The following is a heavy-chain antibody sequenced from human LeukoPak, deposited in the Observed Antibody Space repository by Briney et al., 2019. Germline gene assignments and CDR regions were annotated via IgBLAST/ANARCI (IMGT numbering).Heavy chain of an antibody. D-gene: IGHD3-3*01. Sequence: QPGRSLRLSCTASGFTFGDYAMSWVRQAPGKGLEWVGFIRSKAYGGTTEYAASVKGRFTISRDDSKSIAYLQMNSLKTEDTAVYYCTRARGFFWSGTNFDYWGQGTLVTVSS. CDR2: IRSKAYGGTT. V-gene: IGHV3-49*04. CDR3: TRARGFFWSGTNFDY. J-gene: IGHJ4*02. CDR1: GFTFGDYA.